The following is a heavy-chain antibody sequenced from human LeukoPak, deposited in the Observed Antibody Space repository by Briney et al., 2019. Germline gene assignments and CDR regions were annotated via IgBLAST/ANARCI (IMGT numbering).Heavy chain of an antibody. V-gene: IGHV4-59*08. CDR1: GGSISSYY. J-gene: IGHJ4*02. CDR2: IYYSGST. Sequence: SETLSLTCTVSGGSISSYYWNWIRQSPGKGLEWIGYIYYSGSTNYNPSLKSRVTMSVDTSKNQFSLKLSSVTAADTAVYYCARQYTYYYESSGYGYFDYWGQGTLVTVSS. D-gene: IGHD3-22*01. CDR3: ARQYTYYYESSGYGYFDY.